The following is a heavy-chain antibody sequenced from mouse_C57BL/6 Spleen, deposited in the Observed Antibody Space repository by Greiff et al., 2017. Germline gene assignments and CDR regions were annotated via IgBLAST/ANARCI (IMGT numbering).Heavy chain of an antibody. CDR1: GFTFSDYY. CDR3: ARGGGYDGYYWFAY. D-gene: IGHD2-3*01. J-gene: IGHJ3*01. V-gene: IGHV5-16*01. CDR2: INYDGSST. Sequence: EVNVVESEGGLVQPGSSMKLSCTASGFTFSDYYMAWVRQVPEKGLEWVANINYDGSSTYYLDSLKSRFIISRDNAKNILYLQMSSLKSEDTATDYCARGGGYDGYYWFAYWGQGTLVTVSA.